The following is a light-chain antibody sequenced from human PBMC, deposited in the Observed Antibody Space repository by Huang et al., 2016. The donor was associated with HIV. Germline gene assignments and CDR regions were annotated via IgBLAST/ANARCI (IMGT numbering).Light chain of an antibody. Sequence: AIQMTQSPSSLSASVGDRVTITCRASQGITDDLAWYQPKPGKAPKLLLSGASTLRSGVPSRFSGSGSCTDFTLTISSLQPEDYATYYCLQDHNYPRTFGQGTKVEI. J-gene: IGKJ1*01. V-gene: IGKV1-6*01. CDR2: GAS. CDR1: QGITDD. CDR3: LQDHNYPRT.